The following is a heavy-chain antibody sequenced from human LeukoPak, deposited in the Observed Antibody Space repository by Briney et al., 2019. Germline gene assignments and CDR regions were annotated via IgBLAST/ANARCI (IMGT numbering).Heavy chain of an antibody. J-gene: IGHJ3*02. CDR2: ISYDGSNK. CDR3: AKDMRVLAGALNAFDI. D-gene: IGHD2-8*02. Sequence: GGSLRLSCAASGFTFSSYDMHWVRQAPGKGLEWVAVISYDGSNKYYADSVKGRFTISRDNSKNTLYLQMNSLRAEDTAVYYCAKDMRVLAGALNAFDIWGQGTMVTVSS. V-gene: IGHV3-30*18. CDR1: GFTFSSYD.